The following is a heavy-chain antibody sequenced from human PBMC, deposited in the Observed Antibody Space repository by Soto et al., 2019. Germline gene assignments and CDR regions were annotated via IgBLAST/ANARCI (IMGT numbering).Heavy chain of an antibody. CDR1: GGSISSYY. CDR2: IYYSGST. J-gene: IGHJ4*02. D-gene: IGHD6-13*01. V-gene: IGHV4-59*01. CDR3: ARSWFSPYYFDY. Sequence: SETLSLTCTVSGGSISSYYWSWIRQPPGKGLEWIGYIYYSGSTNYNPSLKSRVTISVDTSKNQFSLKLSSVTAADTAVYYCARSWFSPYYFDYWGQGTLVTVSS.